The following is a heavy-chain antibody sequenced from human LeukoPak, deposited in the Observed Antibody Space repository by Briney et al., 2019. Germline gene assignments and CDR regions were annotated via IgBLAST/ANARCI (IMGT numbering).Heavy chain of an antibody. D-gene: IGHD3-3*01. CDR2: IGVGSTII. V-gene: IGHV3-48*02. CDR3: VRDRDFAFHI. J-gene: IGHJ3*02. CDR1: GFTFSSYS. Sequence: GGSLRLSCAASGFTFSSYSMNWVRQAPGKGLEWISYIGVGSTIISYADSVKGRFTISRDNAKDSLYLHMNSLRDEDTAVYYCVRDRDFAFHIWGQGTMVTVSS.